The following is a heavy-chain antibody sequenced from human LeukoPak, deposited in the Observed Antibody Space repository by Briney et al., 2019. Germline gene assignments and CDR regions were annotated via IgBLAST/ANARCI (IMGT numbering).Heavy chain of an antibody. J-gene: IGHJ3*02. CDR1: GGSISSGGYY. D-gene: IGHD4-17*01. Sequence: SETLSLTCTVSGGSISSGGYYWSWIRQPPGKGLEWIGYIYYSGSTYYNPSLKSRVTISVDTSKNQFSLKLSSVTAADTAVYYCAQYGDYHDAFDIWGQGTMVTVSS. CDR2: IYYSGST. V-gene: IGHV4-30-4*01. CDR3: AQYGDYHDAFDI.